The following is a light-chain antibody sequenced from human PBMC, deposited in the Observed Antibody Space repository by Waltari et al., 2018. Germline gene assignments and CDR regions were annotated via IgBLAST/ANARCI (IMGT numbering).Light chain of an antibody. Sequence: QSVLTQPPSMSGAPGQKVTIPCTGGSSNFGAGYDVHWYQQFPGAALKLLIFGNASRASGVPSRFSGSKSGTSASLAIAGLQSEDEAVYYCQSFDNNLSGSVFGGGTKLTVL. V-gene: IGLV1-40*01. CDR2: GNA. CDR1: SSNFGAGYD. CDR3: QSFDNNLSGSV. J-gene: IGLJ3*02.